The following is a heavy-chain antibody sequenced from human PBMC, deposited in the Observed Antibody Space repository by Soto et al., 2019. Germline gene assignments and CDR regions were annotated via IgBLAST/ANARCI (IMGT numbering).Heavy chain of an antibody. D-gene: IGHD6-6*01. CDR2: IIPIFGTA. V-gene: IGHV1-69*13. CDR3: ARAAVAARPWGKDY. Sequence: ASVKVSCKASGGTFSSYAISWVRQAPGQGLEWMGGIIPIFGTANYAQKFQGRVTITADESTSTAYMELSSLRSEDTAVYYCARAAVAARPWGKDYWGQGTLVTVSS. J-gene: IGHJ4*02. CDR1: GGTFSSYA.